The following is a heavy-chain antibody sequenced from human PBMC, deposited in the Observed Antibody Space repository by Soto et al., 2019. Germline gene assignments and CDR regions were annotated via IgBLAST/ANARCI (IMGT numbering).Heavy chain of an antibody. CDR2: ISGNGGSK. D-gene: IGHD4-4*01. CDR3: ARGPVTRGHFDY. J-gene: IGHJ4*02. Sequence: GGSLRLSCAASGFTFSSYAMSWVRQAPGKGLEWVSAISGNGGSKYYADSVKGRFTISRENSKNTLYLQMNSLRAEDTAVYYCARGPVTRGHFDYWGQGTLVTGSS. CDR1: GFTFSSYA. V-gene: IGHV3-23*01.